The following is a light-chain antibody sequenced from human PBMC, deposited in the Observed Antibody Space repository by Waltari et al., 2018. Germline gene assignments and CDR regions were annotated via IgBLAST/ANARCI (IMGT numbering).Light chain of an antibody. J-gene: IGLJ2*01. Sequence: QSVLTQPHSVSAAPGQMVSISCSGDIGNNDVSWYQQVPGTAPKLVIHDNNKRPSGTPDRFSASNSATSATLVITGLQTGDEADYFCGSWINSLSTVVFGGRTKLTVL. V-gene: IGLV1-51*01. CDR3: GSWINSLSTVV. CDR1: IGNND. CDR2: DNN.